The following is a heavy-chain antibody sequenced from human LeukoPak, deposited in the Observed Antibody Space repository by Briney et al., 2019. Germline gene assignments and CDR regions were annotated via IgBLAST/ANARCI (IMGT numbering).Heavy chain of an antibody. CDR2: ICYSGST. D-gene: IGHD1-14*01. CDR1: VGSISSYY. V-gene: IGHV4-59*01. CDR3: ARDGNPFDY. Sequence: SQTLSLTCTVSVGSISSYYGRWVRQPSGKGLEWIGYICYSGSTNYNPALKSRVTISVDTSKNQFSLKVSSVTAADTAVYYCARDGNPFDYWGQGTLVTVSS. J-gene: IGHJ4*02.